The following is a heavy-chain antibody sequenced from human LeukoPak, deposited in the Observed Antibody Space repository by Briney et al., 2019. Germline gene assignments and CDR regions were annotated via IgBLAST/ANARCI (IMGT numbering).Heavy chain of an antibody. D-gene: IGHD5-18*01. Sequence: PSETLSLTCAVSGGSFSGYYWSWIRQPPGKGLEWIGEINHSESTNYNPSLKSRVTISVDMSKNQFSLKLSSVTAADTAVYYCKYSYGWGYFDYWGQGTLVTVSS. CDR1: GGSFSGYY. J-gene: IGHJ4*02. CDR3: KYSYGWGYFDY. CDR2: INHSEST. V-gene: IGHV4-34*01.